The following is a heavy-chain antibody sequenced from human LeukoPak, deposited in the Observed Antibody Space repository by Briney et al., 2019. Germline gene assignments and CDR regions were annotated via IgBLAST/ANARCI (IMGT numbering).Heavy chain of an antibody. D-gene: IGHD5-24*01. J-gene: IGHJ4*02. CDR2: IYYSGST. CDR3: ARSTRRGDSDY. V-gene: IGHV4-59*01. Sequence: LETLSLTCTVSGGSISSYYWSWIRQPPGKRLEWIGYIYYSGSTNYNPSLKSRVTISVDRFKNQLSLKLTSVTAADTAVYYCARSTRRGDSDYWGQGTLVTVSS. CDR1: GGSISSYY.